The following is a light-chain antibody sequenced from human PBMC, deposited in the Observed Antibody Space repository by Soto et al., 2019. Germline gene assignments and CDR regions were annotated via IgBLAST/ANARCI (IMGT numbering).Light chain of an antibody. J-gene: IGKJ4*01. CDR3: QQRSNSPST. CDR1: QSVSSY. V-gene: IGKV3-11*01. Sequence: EIVLTQSPATLSLSPGDRATLSCRASQSVSSYLAWYQQKPGQAPRLLIYAASNGATGIPARFSGSGSGTDLTLTITSLEPEDFAVYYCQQRSNSPSTFGGGTTVEIK. CDR2: AAS.